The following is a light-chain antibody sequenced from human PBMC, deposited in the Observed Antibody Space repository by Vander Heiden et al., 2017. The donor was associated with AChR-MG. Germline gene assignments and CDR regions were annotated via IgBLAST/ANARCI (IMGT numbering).Light chain of an antibody. CDR3: QSYDSSLSGV. Sequence: QSVLTQPPSVSGAPGQGVTISCTGDSSNIGAGYDVHWYQQLPKAAPKLLIYGNDNRPSGVPDRFSGSKSGSSASLAITGLQADDEAVYYCQSYDSSLSGVFGGGTKLTVL. J-gene: IGLJ2*01. V-gene: IGLV1-40*01. CDR1: SSNIGAGYD. CDR2: GND.